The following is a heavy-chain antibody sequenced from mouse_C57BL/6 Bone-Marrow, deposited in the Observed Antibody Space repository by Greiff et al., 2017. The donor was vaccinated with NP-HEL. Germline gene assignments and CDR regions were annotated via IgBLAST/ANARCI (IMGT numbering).Heavy chain of an antibody. CDR2: IRSKSSNYAT. Sequence: EVQLVESGGGLVQPKGSLKLSCAASGFTFNTYAMHWVRQAPGKGLEWVARIRSKSSNYATYYADSVKDRFTISRDDSQSMLYLQMNNLKTEDTAMYYCVRDGTAQTLYAMDYWGQGTSVTVSS. V-gene: IGHV10-3*01. CDR1: GFTFNTYA. CDR3: VRDGTAQTLYAMDY. D-gene: IGHD3-2*02. J-gene: IGHJ4*01.